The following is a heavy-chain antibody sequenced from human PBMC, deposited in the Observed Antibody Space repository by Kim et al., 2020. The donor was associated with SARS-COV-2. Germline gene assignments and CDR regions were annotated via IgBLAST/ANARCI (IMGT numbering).Heavy chain of an antibody. CDR3: ARATSVLRCFDWSNPTPTHRAYWYFDL. V-gene: IGHV4-39*01. J-gene: IGHJ2*01. CDR2: IYYSGST. Sequence: SETLSLTCTVSGGSISSSSYFWGWIRQPPGKGLEWIGSIYYSGSTYYNPSLKSRVTISVDTSKNQFSLKLSSVTAADTAVYYCARATSVLRCFDWSNPTPTHRAYWYFDLWGRGTLVTVSS. D-gene: IGHD3-9*01. CDR1: GGSISSSSYF.